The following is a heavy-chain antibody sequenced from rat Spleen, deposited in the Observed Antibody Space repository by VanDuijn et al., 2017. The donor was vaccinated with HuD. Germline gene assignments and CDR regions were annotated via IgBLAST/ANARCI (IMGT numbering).Heavy chain of an antibody. CDR2: ISYDGLGT. CDR1: GFTFTDYY. D-gene: IGHD2-1*01. V-gene: IGHV5-29*01. J-gene: IGHJ2*01. CDR3: ARRYDFDY. Sequence: EVRLVESDGGLVQPGRSLKLSCVASGFTFTDYYMAWVRQAPTKGLEWVAIISYDGLGTYYRDSVKGRFTISRDNAKSTLYLQMDSLRSEDTATYYCARRYDFDYWGQGVMVTVSS.